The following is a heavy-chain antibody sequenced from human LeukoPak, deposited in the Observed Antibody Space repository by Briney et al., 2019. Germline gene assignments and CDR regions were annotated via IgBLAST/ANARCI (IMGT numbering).Heavy chain of an antibody. J-gene: IGHJ3*02. CDR1: GGSISSYY. CDR3: ARDLRTVAANSHDAFDI. CDR2: IYYSGST. V-gene: IGHV4-59*01. Sequence: SETLSLTCTVSGGSISSYYWSWIRQPPGKGLEWLGYIYYSGSTSYNPSLRSRVTISMDISKNQFSLKLSSVTAADTAVYYWARDLRTVAANSHDAFDIWGQGTMVTVSS. D-gene: IGHD6-19*01.